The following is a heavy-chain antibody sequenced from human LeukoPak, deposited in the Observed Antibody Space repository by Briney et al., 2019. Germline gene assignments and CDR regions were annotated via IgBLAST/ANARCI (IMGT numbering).Heavy chain of an antibody. V-gene: IGHV3-23*01. CDR1: GFTFSTYV. J-gene: IGHJ4*02. D-gene: IGHD2-15*01. CDR3: ANRYCSGGSCYPYHY. Sequence: GGSLRLSCAASGFTFSTYVMNWFRQAPGKGLEWVSGISGSGGSTDYADSVKGRFTISRDNSKNTLYLQMNSLRAEDTAVYYCANRYCSGGSCYPYHYWGQGTLVTVSS. CDR2: ISGSGGST.